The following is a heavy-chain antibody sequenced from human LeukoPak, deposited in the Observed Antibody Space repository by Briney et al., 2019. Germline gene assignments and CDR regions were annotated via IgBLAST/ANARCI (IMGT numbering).Heavy chain of an antibody. J-gene: IGHJ6*03. CDR3: ARQVKRQGYYYYMDV. CDR1: GYSFTYYW. Sequence: PGESLKISCKGSGYSFTYYWIAWVRQMPGKGLEWMGIIYPGDSDTRYSPSFQGQVTISADKSISTAYLQWSSLKASDTAMSYCARQVKRQGYYYYMDVWGKGTTVTVSS. V-gene: IGHV5-51*01. CDR2: IYPGDSDT. D-gene: IGHD2-21*01.